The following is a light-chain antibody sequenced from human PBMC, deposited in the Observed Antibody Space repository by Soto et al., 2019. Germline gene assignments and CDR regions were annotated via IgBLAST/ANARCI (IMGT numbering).Light chain of an antibody. J-gene: IGKJ4*01. Sequence: DIVMTQSPDSLAVSLGERATINCKSSQTVLYSNNNNYLAWYQHKPGQPPKLLIYWASTRETGVPDRFSGSGSGTDFTLTISSLQAEDVAVYYCQQYYSNPFTFGGGTKVEIK. CDR2: WAS. CDR1: QTVLYSNNNNY. V-gene: IGKV4-1*01. CDR3: QQYYSNPFT.